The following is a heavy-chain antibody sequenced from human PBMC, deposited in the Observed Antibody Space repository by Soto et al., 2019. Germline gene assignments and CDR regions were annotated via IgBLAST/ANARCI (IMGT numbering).Heavy chain of an antibody. CDR1: GFTFSSYG. D-gene: IGHD3-3*01. Sequence: GGSLRLSCAASGFTFSSYGMHWVRQAPGKGLEWVAVISYDGSNKYYADSVKGRFTISRDNSKNTLYLQMNSLRAEDTAVYYCATRAPREWRLDYWGQGTLVTVSS. V-gene: IGHV3-30*03. J-gene: IGHJ4*02. CDR3: ATRAPREWRLDY. CDR2: ISYDGSNK.